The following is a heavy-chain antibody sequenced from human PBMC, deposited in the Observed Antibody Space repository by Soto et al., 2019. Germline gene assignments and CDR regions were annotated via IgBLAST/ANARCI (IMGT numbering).Heavy chain of an antibody. CDR1: GGSISSGGYY. CDR3: ARRSPPQYFDY. CDR2: IYYSGST. J-gene: IGHJ4*02. Sequence: QVQLQESGPGLVKPSQTLSLTCTVSGGSISSGGYYWSWIRQHPGKGLEWIGYIYYSGSTYYNPSRKSRVTIAVDTSKNQFSLKLSSVTAADTAVYYCARRSPPQYFDYWGQGTLVTVSS. V-gene: IGHV4-31*03.